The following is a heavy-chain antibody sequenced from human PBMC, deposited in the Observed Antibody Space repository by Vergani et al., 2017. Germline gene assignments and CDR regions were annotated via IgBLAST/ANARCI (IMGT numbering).Heavy chain of an antibody. CDR3: AGELGYGYRKNYYYGMDV. J-gene: IGHJ6*02. D-gene: IGHD4-17*01. Sequence: QVQLVESGGGVVQPGRSLRLSCAASGFTFSSYGMHWVRQAPGKGLEWVAVIWYDGSNIYYADSVKGRFTISRDNSKNTLYLQMNSLRADDTAVYYCAGELGYGYRKNYYYGMDVWGQGTTVTGSS. CDR2: IWYDGSNI. CDR1: GFTFSSYG. V-gene: IGHV3-33*01.